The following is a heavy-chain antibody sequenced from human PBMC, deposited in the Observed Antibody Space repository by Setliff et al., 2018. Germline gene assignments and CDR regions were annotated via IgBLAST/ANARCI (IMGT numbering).Heavy chain of an antibody. D-gene: IGHD3-22*01. CDR2: ISHSGAT. CDR1: GDSMSDHH. V-gene: IGHV4-59*11. Sequence: ASETLSLTCTVSGDSMSDHHWSWVRQSPGKGLDWIGYISHSGATKYNPSLKSRVAISIDVSKKQFSLELNSVTPADTAKYYCARLKYYNSGTYWGNWDYYSGMDVWGKGTTVTV. CDR3: ARLKYYNSGTYWGNWDYYSGMDV. J-gene: IGHJ6*04.